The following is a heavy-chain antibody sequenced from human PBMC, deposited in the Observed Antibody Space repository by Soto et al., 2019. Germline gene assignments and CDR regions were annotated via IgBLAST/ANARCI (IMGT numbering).Heavy chain of an antibody. D-gene: IGHD1-1*01. J-gene: IGHJ4*02. V-gene: IGHV4-31*03. CDR2: IFYSGTT. Sequence: ASDTLFLTCTVSGGSISSGGYFWSWIRQPPGKGLEWIGNIFYSGTTYYNPSLKSRVTISVDTSKNQFSLKLSSVTAADTAVYFCARGVLYWGQGTLVNVSS. CDR1: GGSISSGGYF. CDR3: ARGVLY.